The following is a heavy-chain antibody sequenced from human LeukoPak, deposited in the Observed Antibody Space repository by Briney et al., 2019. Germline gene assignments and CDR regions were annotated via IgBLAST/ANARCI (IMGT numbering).Heavy chain of an antibody. CDR3: ARVQGLDIVVVPAAGMGAFDI. CDR1: GGSISSGSYY. V-gene: IGHV4-61*02. CDR2: VYTSGGT. Sequence: SETLSLTCTVSGGSISSGSYYWSWIRQPAGKGLEWIGRVYTSGGTNYNPSLKSRVTISVDTSKNQFSLKLSSVTAADTAVYYCARVQGLDIVVVPAAGMGAFDIWGQGTMVTVSS. J-gene: IGHJ3*02. D-gene: IGHD2-2*01.